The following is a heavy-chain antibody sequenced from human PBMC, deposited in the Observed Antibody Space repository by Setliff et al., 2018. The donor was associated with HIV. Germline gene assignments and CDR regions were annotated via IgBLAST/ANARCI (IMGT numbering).Heavy chain of an antibody. Sequence: KTSETLSLTCAVYGGSFSGYFWSWIRQPPQKSLEWIGEINHSGDTNYNPSLKSRVTISVDTSKNQFSLKLSSVTAADTAVYYCARVGDFYDSSGYYSVLDAFDIWGRGTMVTVSS. CDR1: GGSFSGYF. V-gene: IGHV4-34*01. D-gene: IGHD3-22*01. CDR2: INHSGDT. CDR3: ARVGDFYDSSGYYSVLDAFDI. J-gene: IGHJ3*02.